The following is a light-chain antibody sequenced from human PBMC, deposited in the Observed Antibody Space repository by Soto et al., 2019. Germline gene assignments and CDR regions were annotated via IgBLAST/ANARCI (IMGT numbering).Light chain of an antibody. CDR2: EVS. J-gene: IGLJ3*02. CDR1: SSDVGGYNH. Sequence: QSVLNQPASVSGSPGQSITISCTGTSSDVGGYNHVAWYQQYPGKAPKLIIFEVSDRPSGISNRFSGSYSGTSASLAISGLQSEDEADYYCSAWDNILNAWVFGGGTKLTVL. V-gene: IGLV2-14*01. CDR3: SAWDNILNAWV.